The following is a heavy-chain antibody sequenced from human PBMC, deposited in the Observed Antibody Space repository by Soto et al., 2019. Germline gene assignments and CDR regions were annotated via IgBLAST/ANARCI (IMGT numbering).Heavy chain of an antibody. V-gene: IGHV4-34*01. J-gene: IGHJ4*02. Sequence: SETLSLTCAVYGGSFSGYYWSWIRQPPGKGLEWIGSIYYSGSTYYNPSLKSRVTISVDTSKNQFSLKLSSVTAADTAVYYCARHMRGPMIVVVSGEYWGQGTLVTVSS. CDR2: IYYSGST. CDR3: ARHMRGPMIVVVSGEY. CDR1: GGSFSGYY. D-gene: IGHD3-22*01.